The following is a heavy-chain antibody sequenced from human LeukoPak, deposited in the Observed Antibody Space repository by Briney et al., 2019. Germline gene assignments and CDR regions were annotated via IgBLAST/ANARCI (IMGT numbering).Heavy chain of an antibody. CDR3: ARELGATVVNYGMDV. V-gene: IGHV4-59*01. CDR1: GGSISNYY. J-gene: IGHJ6*02. Sequence: SETLSLTCTVSGGSISNYYWSWIRQPPGKGLEWIGYIHYSGSTNYSPSLKSRVTMSVDTSKNQLSLKLTSMTAADTAVYYCARELGATVVNYGMDVWGQGTTVTVSS. D-gene: IGHD4-23*01. CDR2: IHYSGST.